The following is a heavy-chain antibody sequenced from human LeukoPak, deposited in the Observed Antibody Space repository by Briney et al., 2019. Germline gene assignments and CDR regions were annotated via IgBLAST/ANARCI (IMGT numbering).Heavy chain of an antibody. D-gene: IGHD3-10*01. CDR1: GYTFSGSD. V-gene: IGHV3-73*01. J-gene: IGHJ4*02. CDR3: TRTPPYGSGSYPPRQFDY. Sequence: PGGSLTLSCAASGYTFSGSDMHWVRQASGKGLEWVGRIRSKASSYATAYAASGKGRSTISRDDSKNTPYLQMNSLKTEDTVVYYCTRTPPYGSGSYPPRQFDYWGQGTLVTVSS. CDR2: IRSKASSYAT.